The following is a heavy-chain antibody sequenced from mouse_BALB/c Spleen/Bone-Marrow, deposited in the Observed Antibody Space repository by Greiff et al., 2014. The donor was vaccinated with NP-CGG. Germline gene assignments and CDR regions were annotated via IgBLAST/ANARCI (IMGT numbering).Heavy chain of an antibody. J-gene: IGHJ4*01. CDR3: TRWEYYAMDY. CDR2: IDPANGNT. Sequence: VQLQQSGAELVKPGASVKLSCTASGFNIKDTYMHWVKQRPEQGLEWIGRIDPANGNTKYDPKFQGKATITADTSSNTAYLQHSSMTSENAADYCATRWEYYAMDYWGQGTSVTVSS. CDR1: GFNIKDTY. V-gene: IGHV14-3*02. D-gene: IGHD4-1*01.